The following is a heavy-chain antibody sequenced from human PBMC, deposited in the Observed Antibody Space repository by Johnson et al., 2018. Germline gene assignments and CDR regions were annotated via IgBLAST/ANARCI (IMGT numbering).Heavy chain of an antibody. D-gene: IGHD3-3*01. CDR2: IKSKTDGGTT. CDR1: GFTFSNAW. Sequence: EVQLVESGGGLVKPGGSLRLSCAASGFTFSNAWMNWVRQAPGKGLEWVGRIKSKTDGGTTDYAAPVKGRFTLSRDDSKNTLFLKMNSLKTEDTDVYYCTTAGLFWSGFIQFYYYYMDVWGTGTTVTVSS. V-gene: IGHV3-15*07. J-gene: IGHJ6*03. CDR3: TTAGLFWSGFIQFYYYYMDV.